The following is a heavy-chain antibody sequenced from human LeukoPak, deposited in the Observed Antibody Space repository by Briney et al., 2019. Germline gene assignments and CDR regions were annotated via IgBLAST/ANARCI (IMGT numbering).Heavy chain of an antibody. D-gene: IGHD1-7*01. CDR1: GFTFSSYW. Sequence: PGGSLRLSCAASGFTFSSYWMIWVRQAPGKGLEWVANIQQDGSEKYYVDSVKGRFTISRDNSKNTLYLQMNSLRVEDTAVYYCARDHWNYHAFDYWGQGTLVTVSS. CDR3: ARDHWNYHAFDY. V-gene: IGHV3-7*05. J-gene: IGHJ4*02. CDR2: IQQDGSEK.